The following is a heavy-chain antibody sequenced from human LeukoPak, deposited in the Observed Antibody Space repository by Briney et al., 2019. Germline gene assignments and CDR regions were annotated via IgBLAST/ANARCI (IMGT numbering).Heavy chain of an antibody. CDR2: ISGSGGST. V-gene: IGHV3-23*01. CDR3: AKDQRWLEYYFDY. J-gene: IGHJ4*02. CDR1: GFTFSSYA. D-gene: IGHD6-19*01. Sequence: GRSLRLSCAASGFTFSSYAMSWVRQAPGKGLEWVSAISGSGGSTYYADSVKGRFTISRDNSKNTLYLQMNSLRAEDTAVYYCAKDQRWLEYYFDYWGQGTLVTVSS.